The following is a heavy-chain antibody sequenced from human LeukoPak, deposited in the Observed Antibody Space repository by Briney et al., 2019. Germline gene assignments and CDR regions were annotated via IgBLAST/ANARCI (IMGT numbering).Heavy chain of an antibody. CDR2: TYYRSKWYY. CDR3: ARDPVGGSTIFDY. D-gene: IGHD1-26*01. V-gene: IGHV6-1*01. J-gene: IGHJ4*02. CDR1: GDSPSSNSAA. Sequence: SQTLSLTCALSGDSPSSNSAAWNWIRQSPSRGLEWLVRTYYRSKWYYDYAVAVKSRTSNNPDTSKNQFSLQLSAVTPEDRAVYYCARDPVGGSTIFDYWGQGTLVTVST.